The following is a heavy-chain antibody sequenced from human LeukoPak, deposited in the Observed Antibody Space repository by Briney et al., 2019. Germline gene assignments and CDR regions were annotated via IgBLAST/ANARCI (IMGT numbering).Heavy chain of an antibody. CDR3: ARGDVFDI. V-gene: IGHV4-59*01. CDR1: GGSMSSYH. CDR2: IYYSGST. J-gene: IGHJ3*02. Sequence: SETLSLTCAVSGGSMSSYHWNWIRQPPGKGLEWIACIYYSGSTNYNPSLESRVTISIDTSKNQFSLKLTSVTAADTAVYYCARGDVFDIWGQGTLVTVSS.